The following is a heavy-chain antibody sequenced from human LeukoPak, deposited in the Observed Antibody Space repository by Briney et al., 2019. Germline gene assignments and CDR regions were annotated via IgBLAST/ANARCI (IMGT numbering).Heavy chain of an antibody. CDR3: ARVIGRGIAARPINNWFDP. J-gene: IGHJ5*02. CDR1: GGSISSSSYY. D-gene: IGHD6-6*01. CDR2: IYYSGST. Sequence: SETLSLTCTVSGGSISSSSYYWGWIRQPPGKGLEWIGSIYYSGSTYYNPSLKSRVTISVDRSKNQFSLKLSSVTAADTAVYYCARVIGRGIAARPINNWFDPWGQGTLVTVSS. V-gene: IGHV4-39*07.